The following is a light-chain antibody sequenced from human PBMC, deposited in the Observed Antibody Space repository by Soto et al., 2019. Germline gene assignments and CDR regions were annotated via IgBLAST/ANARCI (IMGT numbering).Light chain of an antibody. Sequence: QSALTQPASVSGSPGQSITISCTGTSCDVGRYNDVSCYQQHPGKAPQLMIYEDSNRPSGVSNRFSASKSANTASLTISGLQADDEADYYCASYTSSTALVFGGGTKLTVL. V-gene: IGLV2-14*01. J-gene: IGLJ2*01. CDR1: SCDVGRYND. CDR2: EDS. CDR3: ASYTSSTALV.